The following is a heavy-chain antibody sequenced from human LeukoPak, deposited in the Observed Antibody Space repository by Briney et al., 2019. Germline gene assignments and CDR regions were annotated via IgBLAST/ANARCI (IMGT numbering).Heavy chain of an antibody. D-gene: IGHD6-19*01. CDR2: INEGGNSK. CDR3: ARVGKNGWDFDH. J-gene: IGHJ4*02. V-gene: IGHV3-7*01. Sequence: GGSLRLSCAASGFTFSAYWMTWVRQAPGKGLEWVANINEGGNSKYYVDSVRGRFTISRDKTKDLLHLQMSSLRAEDTAVYYCARVGKNGWDFDHWGQGTLVTVSS. CDR1: GFTFSAYW.